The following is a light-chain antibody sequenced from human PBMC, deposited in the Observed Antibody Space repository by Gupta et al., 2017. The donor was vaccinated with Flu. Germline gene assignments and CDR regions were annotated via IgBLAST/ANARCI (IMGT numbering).Light chain of an antibody. CDR3: QHENSSPFT. V-gene: IGKV1-5*03. CDR2: KAS. CDR1: QSISSW. J-gene: IGKJ4*01. Sequence: DIQMTQSPSTLSASVGDRVTITCRASQSISSWLAWYQQKPGKAPKLLIYKASRVESGVPSRFSGSGYGTEFTLTISSRQPDDFANYYCQHENSSPFTFGRGTXVDIK.